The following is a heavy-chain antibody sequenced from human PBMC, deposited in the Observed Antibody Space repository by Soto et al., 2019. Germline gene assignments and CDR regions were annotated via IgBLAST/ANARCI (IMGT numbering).Heavy chain of an antibody. Sequence: ASVKVSCKASGGTFSSYAIRWVRQAPGQRLEWMGGIIPIFGTANYAQKFQGRVTITTNTSTSTAYMELSSLRSEDTAVYYCARVVTASRPASSIVRGGSPAVFDFWGQGTMVTVSS. CDR2: IIPIFGTA. V-gene: IGHV1-69*05. D-gene: IGHD3-10*01. CDR1: GGTFSSYA. J-gene: IGHJ4*02. CDR3: ARVVTASRPASSIVRGGSPAVFDF.